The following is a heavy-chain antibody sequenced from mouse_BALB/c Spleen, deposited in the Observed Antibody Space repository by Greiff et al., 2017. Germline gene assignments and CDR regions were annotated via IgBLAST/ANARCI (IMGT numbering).Heavy chain of an antibody. CDR2: IDPENGDT. V-gene: IGHV14-4*02. CDR1: GFNIKDYY. J-gene: IGHJ4*01. CDR3: AYYGNSYAMDY. Sequence: EVQLQQSGAELVRSGASVKLSCTASGFNIKDYYMHWVKQRPEQGLEWIGWIDPENGDTEYAPKFQGKATMTADTSSNTAYLQLSSLTSEDTAVYYCAYYGNSYAMDYWGQGTSVTVSS. D-gene: IGHD2-10*01.